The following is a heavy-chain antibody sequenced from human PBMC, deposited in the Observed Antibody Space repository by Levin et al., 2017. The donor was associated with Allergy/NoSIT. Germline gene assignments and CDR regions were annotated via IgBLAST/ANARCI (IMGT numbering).Heavy chain of an antibody. Sequence: SCAASGFTFSSYAMHWVRQAPGKGLEWVAVISYDGSNKYYADSVKGRFTISRDNSKNTLYLQMNSLRAEDTAVYYCARDARNSGYAAGHSSGWYYPVDYWGQGTLVTVSS. CDR2: ISYDGSNK. D-gene: IGHD6-19*01. V-gene: IGHV3-30-3*01. CDR3: ARDARNSGYAAGHSSGWYYPVDY. CDR1: GFTFSSYA. J-gene: IGHJ4*02.